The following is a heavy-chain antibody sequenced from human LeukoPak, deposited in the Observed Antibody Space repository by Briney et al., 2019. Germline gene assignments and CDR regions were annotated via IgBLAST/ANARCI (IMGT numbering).Heavy chain of an antibody. J-gene: IGHJ4*02. CDR3: ARDYSAXGGFDY. CDR2: IKQDGSDK. Sequence: PGGSLRLSCAASGFTFSNYWMHWVRQAPGKGLEWVANIKQDGSDKYYVDSVRGRFTISRDNAKNSLYLQMNSLRAEDTAVYYCARDYSAXGGFDYXXQGTLVTVXS. CDR1: GFTFSNYW. V-gene: IGHV3-7*01. D-gene: IGHD3-10*01.